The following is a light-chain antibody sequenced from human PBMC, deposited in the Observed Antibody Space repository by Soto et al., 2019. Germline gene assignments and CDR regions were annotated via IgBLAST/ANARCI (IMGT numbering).Light chain of an antibody. CDR3: QEYLGSPAGYP. V-gene: IGKV3-20*01. CDR1: QSVSSTY. J-gene: IGKJ2*01. Sequence: EIGLTQSPGTLSLSPGERATLSCRASQSVSSTYLAWYQHKPGQAPRLLIYGASSRATGIPDRFSGSGSGTDFSITISRLEPEDFAVYYCQEYLGSPAGYPFGQGTKLEIK. CDR2: GAS.